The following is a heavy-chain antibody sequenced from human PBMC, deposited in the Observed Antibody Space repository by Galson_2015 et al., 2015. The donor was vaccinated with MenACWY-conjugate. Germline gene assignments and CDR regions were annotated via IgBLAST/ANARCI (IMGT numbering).Heavy chain of an antibody. D-gene: IGHD2-2*02. V-gene: IGHV1-69*06. Sequence: SCKASGGTFRRHAISWVRQAPGQGLAFMGGIIPTYDTTKYAQKFQGRVTITADKSTSTAYMELTRLRSADTAVYYCATSPLFEDSTVLPAAISYLQRWGQGTLITLSP. CDR3: ATSPLFEDSTVLPAAISYLQR. CDR1: GGTFRRHA. J-gene: IGHJ1*01. CDR2: IIPTYDTT.